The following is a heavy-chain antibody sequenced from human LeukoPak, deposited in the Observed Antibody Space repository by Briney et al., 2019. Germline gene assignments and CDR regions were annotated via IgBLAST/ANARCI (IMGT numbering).Heavy chain of an antibody. V-gene: IGHV3-30*07. CDR1: GFAFSTYA. CDR3: ARRGYSYGQYYYYYYMDV. D-gene: IGHD5-18*01. CDR2: ISYDGSDK. Sequence: GGSLRLSCEVSGFAFSTYAFHWVRQAPGEGLQWVALISYDGSDKYYADSVKGRFTISRDNAKNSLYLQMNSLRAEDTAVYYCARRGYSYGQYYYYYYMDVWGKGTTVTISS. J-gene: IGHJ6*03.